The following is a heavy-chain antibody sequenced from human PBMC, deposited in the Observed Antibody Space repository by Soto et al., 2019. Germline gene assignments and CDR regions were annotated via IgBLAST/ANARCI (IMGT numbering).Heavy chain of an antibody. D-gene: IGHD3-10*01. J-gene: IGHJ5*02. Sequence: SETLSLTCAVSGYSISSGYYWGWIRQPPGKGLEWIGSIYHSGSTYYNPSLKSRVTISVDTSKNQFSLKLSSVTAADTAVYYCARDGLQPENWFDPWGQGTLVTVSS. V-gene: IGHV4-38-2*02. CDR1: GYSISSGYY. CDR2: IYHSGST. CDR3: ARDGLQPENWFDP.